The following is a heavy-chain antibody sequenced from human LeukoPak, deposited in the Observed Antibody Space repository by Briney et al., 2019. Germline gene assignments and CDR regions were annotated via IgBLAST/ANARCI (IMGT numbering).Heavy chain of an antibody. J-gene: IGHJ4*02. D-gene: IGHD2-2*01. CDR2: ITAYNGNT. Sequence: ASVKVSCKASGYTFTSYGISWVRQAPGQGLEWMGWITAYNGNTDYAQKIQDRVTMTTDTSASTGYMELRSQRSDDTAAYYCAIVWAYCSIIRCFDFWGQGTLVTVSS. CDR1: GYTFTSYG. V-gene: IGHV1-18*01. CDR3: AIVWAYCSIIRCFDF.